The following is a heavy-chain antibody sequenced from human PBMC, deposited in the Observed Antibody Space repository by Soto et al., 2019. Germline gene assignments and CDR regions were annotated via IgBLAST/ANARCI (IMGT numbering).Heavy chain of an antibody. Sequence: PSETLSLTCTVSGGSISSGGYYWSWIRQHPGKGLEWIGEINHSGSTNYNPSLKSRVTISVDTSKNQFSLKLSSVTASDTAVYYCARWLRYSYGSRPFDYWGQGTLVTVSS. CDR1: GGSISSGGYY. J-gene: IGHJ4*02. CDR2: INHSGST. D-gene: IGHD5-18*01. CDR3: ARWLRYSYGSRPFDY. V-gene: IGHV4-31*03.